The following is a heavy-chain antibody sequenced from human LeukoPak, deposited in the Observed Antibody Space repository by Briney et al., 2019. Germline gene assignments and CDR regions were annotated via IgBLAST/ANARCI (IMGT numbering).Heavy chain of an antibody. CDR1: GFTFSSYS. Sequence: PGGSLRLSCAASGFTFSSYSMNWVRQAPGRGLECVSSISGSGGTTYYADSLKGRFTISRDNSKNTLYLQMNSLRAEDTAVYYCAKGYNWGQGTLVTVSS. CDR2: ISGSGGTT. D-gene: IGHD1-14*01. V-gene: IGHV3-23*01. J-gene: IGHJ4*02. CDR3: AKGYN.